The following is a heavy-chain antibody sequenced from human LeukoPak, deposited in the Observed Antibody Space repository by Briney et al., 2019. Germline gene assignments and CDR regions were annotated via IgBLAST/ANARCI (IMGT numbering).Heavy chain of an antibody. CDR3: ARDVGNYDFWSGTTYNWFDP. J-gene: IGHJ5*02. Sequence: SETLSLTCTVSGGSVSSGSYYWSWIRQPPGKGLEWIGYIYYSGSTYYNPSLKSRVTISVDTSKNQFSLKLSSVTAADTAVYYCARDVGNYDFWSGTTYNWFDPWGQGTLVTVSS. CDR1: GGSVSSGSYY. D-gene: IGHD3-3*01. V-gene: IGHV4-31*03. CDR2: IYYSGST.